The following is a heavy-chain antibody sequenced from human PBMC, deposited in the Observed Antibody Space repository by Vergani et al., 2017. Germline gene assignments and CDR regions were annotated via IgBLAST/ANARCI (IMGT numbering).Heavy chain of an antibody. CDR3: ARRSGGYYSGGKVHPLRTAFDV. CDR2: ISASGKA. J-gene: IGHJ3*01. CDR1: GGSISVGYYF. D-gene: IGHD2-15*01. V-gene: IGHV4-61*02. Sequence: QVQLQASGPGRVKPSQTLSFTCTMPGGSISVGYYFWSWIRQPAGKGLEWIGHISASGKASPSPSLKTRGSMSVDTAKNHFTLTVTSVTAADTAIYFCARRSGGYYSGGKVHPLRTAFDVWGHGTVVTVSS.